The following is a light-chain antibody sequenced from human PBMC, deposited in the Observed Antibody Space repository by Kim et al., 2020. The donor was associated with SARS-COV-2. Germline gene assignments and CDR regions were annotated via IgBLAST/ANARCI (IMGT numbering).Light chain of an antibody. J-gene: IGLJ3*02. V-gene: IGLV3-19*01. CDR1: SLRNFY. CDR3: NSRDSTANHLRV. Sequence: SSELTQDPAVSVALGQTVRITCQGDSLRNFYPSWYHQKPGQAPILVIYNKNNRPSGIPDRFSGSSSGSTASLTITGAQAEDEADYYCNSRDSTANHLRVFGGGTKLTVL. CDR2: NKN.